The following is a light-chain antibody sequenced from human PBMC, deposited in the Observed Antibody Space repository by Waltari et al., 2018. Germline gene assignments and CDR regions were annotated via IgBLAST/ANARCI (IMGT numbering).Light chain of an antibody. CDR3: QVWDSSSDHDV. Sequence: SYELTQPPSVSVSPGQMARITCGGDNLGSKYVHWYQKKPAQAPVLVIYDDSERPSGIPERFSGSKSGNTATLTISGVEAGDEADYYCQVWDSSSDHDVFGSGTKLTVL. CDR2: DDS. V-gene: IGLV3-21*02. J-gene: IGLJ6*01. CDR1: NLGSKY.